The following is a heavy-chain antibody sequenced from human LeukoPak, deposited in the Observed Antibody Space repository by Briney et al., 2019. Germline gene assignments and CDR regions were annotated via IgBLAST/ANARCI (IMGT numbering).Heavy chain of an antibody. D-gene: IGHD2-15*01. Sequence: TGGSLRLSCAASGFTVSSNYMSGVGQAPGKGLEGVAVIYSGGSTYYADSVKRRFTISRDNSKNTLYLQMNSLRAEDTAVYYCARDGRYCSGGSCYSDAFDIWGQGTMVTVSS. CDR1: GFTVSSNY. CDR2: IYSGGST. V-gene: IGHV3-53*01. J-gene: IGHJ3*02. CDR3: ARDGRYCSGGSCYSDAFDI.